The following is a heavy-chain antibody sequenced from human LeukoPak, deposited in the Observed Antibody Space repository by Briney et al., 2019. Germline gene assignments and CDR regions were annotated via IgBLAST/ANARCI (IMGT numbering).Heavy chain of an antibody. D-gene: IGHD2-15*01. CDR3: AKVIVVVVAATLSGNFDY. V-gene: IGHV3-23*01. CDR2: ISGSGGST. CDR1: GFTFSSYS. J-gene: IGHJ4*02. Sequence: GGSLRLSCAASGFTFSSYSMNWVRQAPGKGLEWVSAISGSGGSTYYADSVKGRFTISRDNSKNTLYLQMNSLRAEDTAVYYCAKVIVVVVAATLSGNFDYWGQGTLVTVSS.